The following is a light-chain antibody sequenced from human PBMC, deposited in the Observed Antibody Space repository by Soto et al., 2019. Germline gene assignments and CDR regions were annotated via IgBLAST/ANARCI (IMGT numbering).Light chain of an antibody. CDR1: SSDVGGYNY. CDR2: DVS. J-gene: IGLJ2*01. Sequence: QSARTQPASVSGSPGQSITISCTGTSSDVGGYNYVSWYQQHPGKAPKLMIYDVSNRPSGVSNRFSGSKSGNTASLTISGLQAEDEADYYCSSYTSSSTSVVFGGGTKVTVL. V-gene: IGLV2-14*01. CDR3: SSYTSSSTSVV.